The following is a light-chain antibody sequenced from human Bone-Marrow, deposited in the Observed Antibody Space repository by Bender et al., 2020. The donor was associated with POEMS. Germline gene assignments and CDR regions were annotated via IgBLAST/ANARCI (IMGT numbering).Light chain of an antibody. CDR2: SSH. Sequence: QSVLTQPPSASGTPGQRVTISCSGGSSNIGAHAVNWYQHLPGTAPKLLIYSSHRRPSEVPDRFSGSRSGTSASLGSSGLQSEDEADYYCAVWDDSRNGWVFGGGTKLTVL. CDR3: AVWDDSRNGWV. V-gene: IGLV1-44*01. J-gene: IGLJ3*02. CDR1: SSNIGAHA.